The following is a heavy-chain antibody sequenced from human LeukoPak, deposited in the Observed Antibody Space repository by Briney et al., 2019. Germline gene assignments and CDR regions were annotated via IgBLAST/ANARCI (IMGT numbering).Heavy chain of an antibody. CDR1: GFTVSSNY. CDR3: AREGPRWLTDYHGMDV. Sequence: GGSLRLSCAASGFTVSSNYMSWVRQAPGKGLEWVSVIYSGGSTYYADSVKGRFTISRDNSKNTLYLQMNSLRAEDTAVYYCAREGPRWLTDYHGMDVWGQGTTVTVSS. V-gene: IGHV3-66*01. J-gene: IGHJ6*02. CDR2: IYSGGST. D-gene: IGHD5-24*01.